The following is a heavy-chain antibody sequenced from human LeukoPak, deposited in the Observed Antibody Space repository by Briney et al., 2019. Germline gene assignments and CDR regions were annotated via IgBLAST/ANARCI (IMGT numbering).Heavy chain of an antibody. D-gene: IGHD2-2*01. Sequence: ASVKVSCKASGYTFTSYGISWVRQAPGQGLEWMGWISAYNGNTNYAQKLQGRVTMTTDASTSTAYMELRSLRSDDTAVYYCARALRYRSSTSCIRMPINYWGQGTLVTVSS. CDR2: ISAYNGNT. CDR1: GYTFTSYG. J-gene: IGHJ4*02. CDR3: ARALRYRSSTSCIRMPINY. V-gene: IGHV1-18*01.